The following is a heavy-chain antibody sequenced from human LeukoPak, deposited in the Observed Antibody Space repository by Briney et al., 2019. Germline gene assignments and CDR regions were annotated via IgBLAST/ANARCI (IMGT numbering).Heavy chain of an antibody. Sequence: SVKVSCKASGGTFSSYAISWVRQAPGQGLEWMGGIIPIFGTANYAQKFQGRVTITTDESTSTAYMELGSLRSEDTAVYYCARGRGYCSSTSCYGAFDIWGQGTMVTVSS. D-gene: IGHD2-2*01. J-gene: IGHJ3*02. V-gene: IGHV1-69*05. CDR3: ARGRGYCSSTSCYGAFDI. CDR1: GGTFSSYA. CDR2: IIPIFGTA.